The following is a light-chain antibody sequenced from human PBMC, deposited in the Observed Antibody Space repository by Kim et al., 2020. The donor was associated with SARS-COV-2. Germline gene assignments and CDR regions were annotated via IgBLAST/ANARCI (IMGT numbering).Light chain of an antibody. CDR3: QQYNNWPFT. CDR1: QSVSSN. V-gene: IGKV3-15*01. J-gene: IGKJ3*01. CDR2: AGS. Sequence: EIVMTQSPATLSVSPGETATLSCRASQSVSSNLAWYQQKPGQAPRLLIYAGSTRATGIPATFSGSGSGADFTLTISSLQSEDFAIYYCQQYNNWPFTFGPGTKGISN.